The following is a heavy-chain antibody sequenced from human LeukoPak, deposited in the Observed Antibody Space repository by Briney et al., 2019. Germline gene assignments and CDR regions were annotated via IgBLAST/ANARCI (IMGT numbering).Heavy chain of an antibody. D-gene: IGHD3-10*01. Sequence: PGGSLRLSCAASGFTFSRDNMNWVRQAQGKGLEWVSYISSGGIIYYADSVKGRFTISRDNAKNSLYLQMNSLRDEDTAVYYCARGMYYYGSGGFDYWGQGTLVTVSS. CDR1: GFTFSRDN. CDR3: ARGMYYYGSGGFDY. J-gene: IGHJ4*02. V-gene: IGHV3-48*02. CDR2: ISSGGII.